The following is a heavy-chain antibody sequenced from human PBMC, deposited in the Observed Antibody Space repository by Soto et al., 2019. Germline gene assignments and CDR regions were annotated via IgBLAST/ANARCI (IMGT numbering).Heavy chain of an antibody. V-gene: IGHV4-39*01. CDR3: ARHGNTVTTGYYHGMDV. CDR2: MYYSGRT. CDR1: GASISSSNYY. Sequence: PSETLSLTCTVSGASISSSNYYWGWIRQPPGRGLEWIGTMYYSGRTYYNPSLKSRVTTSVDTSKNQFSLKLSAVTATDTAVYYCARHGNTVTTGYYHGMDVWGQGTTVTVSS. D-gene: IGHD4-17*01. J-gene: IGHJ6*02.